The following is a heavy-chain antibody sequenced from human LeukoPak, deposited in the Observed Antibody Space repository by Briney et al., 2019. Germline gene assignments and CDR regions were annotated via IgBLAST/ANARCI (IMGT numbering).Heavy chain of an antibody. CDR1: RFTFSTYG. CDR2: MWYDGSIK. CDR3: ARAVGPFDI. V-gene: IGHV3-33*01. J-gene: IGHJ3*02. Sequence: PGGSLRLSCAASRFTFSTYGMHWVRQAPGKGLEWVAVMWYDGSIKYYADSVKGRFTISRDNSKNTLYLQMSSLRAEDTAVYYCARAVGPFDIWGQGTIVIVSS.